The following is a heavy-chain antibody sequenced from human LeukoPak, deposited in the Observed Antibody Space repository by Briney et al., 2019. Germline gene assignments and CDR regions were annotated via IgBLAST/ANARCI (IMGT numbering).Heavy chain of an antibody. Sequence: PSETLSLTCSVAGGSFSSYYWSWIRQPPGKGLEWIGYIYYSGSTNYNPSLKSRVTISVDTSKNQFSLKLSSVTAADTAVYYCARSGRYSSSPPFDYWGQGTLVTVSS. D-gene: IGHD6-13*01. CDR1: GGSFSSYY. J-gene: IGHJ4*02. V-gene: IGHV4-59*01. CDR3: ARSGRYSSSPPFDY. CDR2: IYYSGST.